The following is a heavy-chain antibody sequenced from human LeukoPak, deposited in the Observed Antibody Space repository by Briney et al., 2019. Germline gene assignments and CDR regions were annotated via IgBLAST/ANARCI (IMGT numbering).Heavy chain of an antibody. D-gene: IGHD3-10*01. V-gene: IGHV4-59*02. CDR3: ARDVSGRNAFDI. CDR1: NASVSRHY. CDR2: VYNSGST. J-gene: IGHJ3*02. Sequence: SETLSLTCTVANASVSRHYWNWIRQPPGKGLEWIGYVYNSGSTNYNPSLKSRLTISLDTSKNQSSLNLNSVTAADSALYYCARDVSGRNAFDIWGQGTMVTVSS.